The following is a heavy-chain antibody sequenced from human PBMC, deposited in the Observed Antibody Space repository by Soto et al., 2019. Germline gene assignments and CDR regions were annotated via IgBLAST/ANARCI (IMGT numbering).Heavy chain of an antibody. CDR1: GYSFTSYW. J-gene: IGHJ4*02. D-gene: IGHD3-22*01. CDR3: ARHWAYYDSSGYYLDY. V-gene: IGHV5-51*01. CDR2: IYPCDSDT. Sequence: PGESLKISCKGSGYSFTSYWIGWVRQMPGKGLEWMGIIYPCDSDTRYSPSFQGQVTISADKSISTAYLQWSSLKASDTAMYYCARHWAYYDSSGYYLDYWGQGTLVTVSS.